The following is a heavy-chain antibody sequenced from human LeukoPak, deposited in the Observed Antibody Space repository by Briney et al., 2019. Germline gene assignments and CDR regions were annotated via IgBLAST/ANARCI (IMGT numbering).Heavy chain of an antibody. Sequence: GGSLRLSCAASGFTFSSYGMHWVRQAACKRLEWVAVISYDGSNKYYADSVKGRFTISRDNSKNTLYLQMNSLRAEDTAVYYCAMGIIGYSDAFDIWGQGTMVTVSS. CDR1: GFTFSSYG. J-gene: IGHJ3*02. CDR2: ISYDGSNK. V-gene: IGHV3-30*03. D-gene: IGHD1-20*01. CDR3: AMGIIGYSDAFDI.